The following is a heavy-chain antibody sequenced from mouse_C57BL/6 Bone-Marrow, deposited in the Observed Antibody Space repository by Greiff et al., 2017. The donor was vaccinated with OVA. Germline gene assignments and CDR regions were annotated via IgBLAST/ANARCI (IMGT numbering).Heavy chain of an antibody. CDR1: GYTFTSYW. J-gene: IGHJ2*01. D-gene: IGHD1-1*01. CDR2: IDPSDSYT. Sequence: QVQLKQPGAELVKPGASVKLSCKASGYTFTSYWMQLVKQRPGQGLEWIGEIDPSDSYTNYNQKFKGKATLTVDTSSSTAYVQLSSLTSEDSAVYYCYYGSSYYWGQGTTLTVSS. V-gene: IGHV1-50*01. CDR3: YYGSSYY.